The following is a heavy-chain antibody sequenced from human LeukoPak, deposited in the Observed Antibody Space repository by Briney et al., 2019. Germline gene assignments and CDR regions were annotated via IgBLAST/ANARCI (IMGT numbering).Heavy chain of an antibody. CDR1: GFTFSSYW. CDR3: ARERDSSSWIYYYYYYYMDV. V-gene: IGHV3-7*01. CDR2: IKQDGSEK. D-gene: IGHD6-13*01. J-gene: IGHJ6*03. Sequence: GGSLRLSCAASGFTFSSYWMSWVRQAPGKGLEWVANIKQDGSEKYYVDSVKGRFTISRDNAKNPLYLQMNSLRAEDTAVYYCARERDSSSWIYYYYYYYMDVWGKGTTVTVSS.